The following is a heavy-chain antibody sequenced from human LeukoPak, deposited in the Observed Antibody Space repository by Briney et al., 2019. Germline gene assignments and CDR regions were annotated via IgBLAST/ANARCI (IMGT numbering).Heavy chain of an antibody. CDR1: GGTFSSYA. CDR2: ITPILGIA. V-gene: IGHV1-69*04. CDR3: AREGASYAFDV. D-gene: IGHD1-26*01. J-gene: IGHJ3*01. Sequence: GASVKVSCKASGGTFSSYAISWVRQAPGQGLEWMGRITPILGIANYAQKFQGRVTITADKSTSTAYMELSSLRSEDTAVYYCAREGASYAFDVWGQGTMVTVSS.